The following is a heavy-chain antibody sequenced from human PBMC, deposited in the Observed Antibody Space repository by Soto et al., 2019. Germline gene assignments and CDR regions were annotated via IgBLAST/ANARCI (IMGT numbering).Heavy chain of an antibody. CDR3: TTDRRDYDFWSGYIYGMDV. Sequence: PGGSLRLSCAASGFTFSNAWMNWVRQDPGKGLEWVGRIKSKTDGGTTDYAAPVKGRFTISRDDSKNTLYLQMNSLKTEDTAVYYCTTDRRDYDFWSGYIYGMDVWGQGTTVTVSS. CDR2: IKSKTDGGTT. J-gene: IGHJ6*02. V-gene: IGHV3-15*07. CDR1: GFTFSNAW. D-gene: IGHD3-3*01.